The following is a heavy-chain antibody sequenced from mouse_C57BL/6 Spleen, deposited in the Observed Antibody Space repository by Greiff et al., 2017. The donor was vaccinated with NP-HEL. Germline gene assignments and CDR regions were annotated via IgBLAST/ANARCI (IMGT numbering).Heavy chain of an antibody. Sequence: QVQLKESGAELVRPGASVKLSCKAYGYTFTDYYINWVKQRPGQGLEWIARIYPGSGNTYYNEKFKGKATLTAEKSSSTAYMQLSSLTSEDSAVYFCARVYDGHFDYWGQGTTLTVSS. CDR3: ARVYDGHFDY. V-gene: IGHV1-76*01. CDR2: IYPGSGNT. CDR1: GYTFTDYY. J-gene: IGHJ2*01. D-gene: IGHD2-3*01.